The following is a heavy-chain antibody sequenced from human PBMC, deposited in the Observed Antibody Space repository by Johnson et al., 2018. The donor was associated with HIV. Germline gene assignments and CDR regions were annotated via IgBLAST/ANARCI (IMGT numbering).Heavy chain of an antibody. Sequence: QVQLVESGGGVVQPGRSLRLSCAASGFTFSTYGMHWVRQAPGKGLEWVALIWYDGSNKHYADSVKGRFSISRDNSKNTLYLQMNSLRVEDTAVYYCASEIVYDILTGAFDIWGQGTMVTVSS. D-gene: IGHD3-9*01. V-gene: IGHV3-30*19. CDR1: GFTFSTYG. CDR3: ASEIVYDILTGAFDI. J-gene: IGHJ3*02. CDR2: IWYDGSNK.